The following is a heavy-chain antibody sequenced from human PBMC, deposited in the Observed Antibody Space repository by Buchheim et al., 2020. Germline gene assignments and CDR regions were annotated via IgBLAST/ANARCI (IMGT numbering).Heavy chain of an antibody. Sequence: EVQLVESGGGLVQPGGSLRLSCAASGFTFSSYIMNWVRQAPGKGLEWVSYISSSSSTIYYADSVKGRFTISRDNAKNSLYLQMNSLRAEDTAVYYCASLYSSRTYYYYMDVWGKGTT. D-gene: IGHD6-13*01. CDR3: ASLYSSRTYYYYMDV. J-gene: IGHJ6*03. V-gene: IGHV3-48*01. CDR1: GFTFSSYI. CDR2: ISSSSSTI.